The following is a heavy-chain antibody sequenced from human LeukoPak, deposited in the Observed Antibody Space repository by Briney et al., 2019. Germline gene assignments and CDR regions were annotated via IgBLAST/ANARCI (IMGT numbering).Heavy chain of an antibody. CDR3: AKDERNWNYNLASQTYD. CDR2: ISGSGVST. Sequence: GGSLRLSCAASGFTFSSYAMSWVRQAPGKGLEWVSAISGSGVSTYYADSVKGRFTVSRDNSKNTLYLQMSSLRAEGTAVYYCAKDERNWNYNLASQTYDWGQGTLVTVSS. V-gene: IGHV3-23*01. CDR1: GFTFSSYA. J-gene: IGHJ4*02. D-gene: IGHD1-7*01.